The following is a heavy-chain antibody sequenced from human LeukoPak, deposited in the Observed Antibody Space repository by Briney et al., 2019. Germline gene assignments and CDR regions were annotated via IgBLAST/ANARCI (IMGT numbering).Heavy chain of an antibody. CDR1: GFTFSSYG. CDR2: ISSSGSTI. D-gene: IGHD3-22*01. CDR3: ARDVYYYDSSGYDY. Sequence: GGSLRLSCAASGFTFSSYGMSWVRQAPGKGLEWVSYISSSGSTIYYADSVKGRFTISRDNAKNSLYLQMNSLRAEDTAVYYCARDVYYYDSSGYDYWGQGTLVTVSS. J-gene: IGHJ4*02. V-gene: IGHV3-48*04.